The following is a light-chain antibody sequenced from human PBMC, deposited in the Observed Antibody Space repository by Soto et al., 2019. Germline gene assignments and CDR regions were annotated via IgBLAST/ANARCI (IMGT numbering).Light chain of an antibody. CDR1: SSDIGAYDY. Sequence: QSALTQPASVSGSPGQSITISCSGTSSDIGAYDYVSWYQPHPGRAPKLIIYEVSHRFSGLSYRCSGYKSGNTASLTLSGLKAEDEGDYYCTSFAPGRIDVFGSGTKLTVL. CDR2: EVS. J-gene: IGLJ1*01. V-gene: IGLV2-14*03. CDR3: TSFAPGRIDV.